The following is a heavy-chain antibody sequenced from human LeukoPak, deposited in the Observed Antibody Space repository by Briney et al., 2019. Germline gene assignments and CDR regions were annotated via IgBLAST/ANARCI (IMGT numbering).Heavy chain of an antibody. D-gene: IGHD2-21*02. CDR3: ARGYEMGDFYFDY. V-gene: IGHV1-69*06. CDR1: GGTFSSYA. J-gene: IGHJ4*02. CDR2: IIPIFGTA. Sequence: ASVKVSCKASGGTFSSYAISWVRQAPGQGLEWMGGIIPIFGTANYAQKFQGRVTITADKSTSTAYMELSSLRSEDTAVYYCARGYEMGDFYFDYWGQGTLVTVSS.